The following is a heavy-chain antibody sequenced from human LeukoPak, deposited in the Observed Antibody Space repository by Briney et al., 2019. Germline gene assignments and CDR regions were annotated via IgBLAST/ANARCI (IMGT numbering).Heavy chain of an antibody. D-gene: IGHD2-15*01. CDR1: GFTFSSYW. CDR2: IKQDGSEK. CDR3: ASRVVVASDDAFDY. Sequence: PGGSLRLSCAASGFTFSSYWMSWVRQAPGKGLEWVANIKQDGSEKYYVDSVKGRFTISRDNAKNSLYLQMNSLRAEDTAVYCCASRVVVASDDAFDYWGQGTLVTVSS. V-gene: IGHV3-7*01. J-gene: IGHJ4*02.